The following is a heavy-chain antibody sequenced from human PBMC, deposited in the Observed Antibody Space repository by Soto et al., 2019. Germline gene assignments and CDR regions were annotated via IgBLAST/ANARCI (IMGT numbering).Heavy chain of an antibody. J-gene: IGHJ1*01. CDR1: GFSLSTSGVG. V-gene: IGHV2-5*02. CDR3: AHSAYYYDSSGYYKYFQH. CDR2: IYWDDDK. Sequence: QITLKESGPTLVKPTQTLTLTCTFSGFSLSTSGVGVGWIRQPPGKALEWLALIYWDDDKHYSPSLKSRLTITKDTSKNQVVLTMTNMDPVDTATYYCAHSAYYYDSSGYYKYFQHWGQGTLVTVSS. D-gene: IGHD3-22*01.